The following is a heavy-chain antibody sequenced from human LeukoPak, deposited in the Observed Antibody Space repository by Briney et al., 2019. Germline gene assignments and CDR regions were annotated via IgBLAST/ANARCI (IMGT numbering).Heavy chain of an antibody. J-gene: IGHJ5*02. V-gene: IGHV1-18*01. Sequence: VASVKVSCKVSGYTFTSYGISWVRQAPGQGLEWMGWISAYNGNTNYAQKVQGRVTMTTDTSTTTAYMELRSLRSDVTAVYYCARVDLSWSDSSGYDRDWFGPWGQGTLVTVSS. CDR2: ISAYNGNT. CDR3: ARVDLSWSDSSGYDRDWFGP. D-gene: IGHD3-22*01. CDR1: GYTFTSYG.